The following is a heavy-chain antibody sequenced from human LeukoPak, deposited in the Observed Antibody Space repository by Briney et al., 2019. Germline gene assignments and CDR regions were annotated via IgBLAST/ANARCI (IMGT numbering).Heavy chain of an antibody. J-gene: IGHJ3*02. Sequence: PGRSLRLSCAASGFTFSSYGMHWVRQAPGQGLEWMGWINPNSGGTNYAQKFQGWVTMTRDTSISTAYMELSRLRSDDTAVYYCARDLTGDDSFDIWGQGTMVTVSS. CDR3: ARDLTGDDSFDI. CDR2: INPNSGGT. V-gene: IGHV1-2*04. D-gene: IGHD3-10*01. CDR1: GFTFSSYG.